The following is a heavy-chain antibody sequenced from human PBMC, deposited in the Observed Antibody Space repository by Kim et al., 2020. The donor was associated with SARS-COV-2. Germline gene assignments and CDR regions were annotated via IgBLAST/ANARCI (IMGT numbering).Heavy chain of an antibody. CDR1: GGSFSGYY. CDR2: INHSGST. CDR3: SRGSIAAAGYGMDV. Sequence: SETLSLTCAVYGGSFSGYYWSWIRQPPGKGLEWIGEINHSGSTNYNPSLKSRVTISVDTYKNQFSLKLSSVTAADTAVYYCSRGSIAAAGYGMDVWGQGT. J-gene: IGHJ6*02. D-gene: IGHD6-13*01. V-gene: IGHV4-34*01.